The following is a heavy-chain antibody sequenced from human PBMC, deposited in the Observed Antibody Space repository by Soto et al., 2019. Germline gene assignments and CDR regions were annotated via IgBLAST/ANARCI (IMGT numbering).Heavy chain of an antibody. J-gene: IGHJ4*02. D-gene: IGHD1-1*01. CDR1: GGSMSSNNW. V-gene: IGHV4-4*02. Sequence: QVQLQESGPRLLKPSRTLSLTCAVSGGSMSSNNWWNWVRQPPGKGLEGSGQIFHSGATNYNPSLKSRVIIAIDKSKNQFSLQLSSVTAADTAVYDCASLASTMASFDYWGQGTLVTVSS. CDR2: IFHSGAT. CDR3: ASLASTMASFDY.